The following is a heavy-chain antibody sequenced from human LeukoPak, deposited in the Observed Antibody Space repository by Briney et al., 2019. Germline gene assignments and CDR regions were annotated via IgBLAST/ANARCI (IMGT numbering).Heavy chain of an antibody. CDR1: GFTFSSYS. CDR3: ARDPNSGYDC. D-gene: IGHD5-12*01. Sequence: TGGSLRLSCAVSGFTFSSYSMNWVRQAPGKGLEWVSSISSSSSYIYYADSVKGRFTISRDNAKNSLYLQMNSLRAEDTAVYYCARDPNSGYDCWGQGTLVTVSS. J-gene: IGHJ4*02. V-gene: IGHV3-21*01. CDR2: ISSSSSYI.